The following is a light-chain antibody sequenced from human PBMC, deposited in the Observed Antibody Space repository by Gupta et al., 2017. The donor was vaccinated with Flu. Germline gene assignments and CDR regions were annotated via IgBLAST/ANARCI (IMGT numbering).Light chain of an antibody. Sequence: QSALTQPASVSGSPGQSITISCTGTSSDLGTYNSVSWYQQHPGKAPKLMIFEVTTRPSGVSHRFSGSKSGTTASLTIAGLQAEDEADYYCSSYTNTNTLVVFGGGTKLTVL. CDR2: EVT. CDR1: SSDLGTYNS. J-gene: IGLJ2*01. CDR3: SSYTNTNTLVV. V-gene: IGLV2-14*01.